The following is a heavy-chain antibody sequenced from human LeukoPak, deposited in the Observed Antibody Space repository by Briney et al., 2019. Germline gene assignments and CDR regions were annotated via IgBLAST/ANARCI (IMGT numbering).Heavy chain of an antibody. CDR3: ARTRLVGAPKGYFDY. Sequence: SETLSLTCAVYGGSFSGYYWSWIRQPPGKGLEWIGEINHSGSTNYNPSLKSRVTISVDTSKNQFSLKLSSVTAADTAVYYCARTRLVGAPKGYFDYWGQGTLVTVSS. V-gene: IGHV4-34*01. D-gene: IGHD1-26*01. J-gene: IGHJ4*02. CDR2: INHSGST. CDR1: GGSFSGYY.